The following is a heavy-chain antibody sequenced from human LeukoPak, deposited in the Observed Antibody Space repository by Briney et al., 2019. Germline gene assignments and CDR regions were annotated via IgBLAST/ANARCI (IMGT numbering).Heavy chain of an antibody. CDR3: ARLAWAYERPDAFNI. D-gene: IGHD1-1*01. Sequence: ASVKVSCKASGYTFTSCGISWVRQAPGQGLEWMGWISAYNGNTNYAQKLQGRVTMTTDTSTSTAYMELRSLRSDDTAVYYCARLAWAYERPDAFNIWGQGTMVTVSS. V-gene: IGHV1-18*01. CDR1: GYTFTSCG. CDR2: ISAYNGNT. J-gene: IGHJ3*02.